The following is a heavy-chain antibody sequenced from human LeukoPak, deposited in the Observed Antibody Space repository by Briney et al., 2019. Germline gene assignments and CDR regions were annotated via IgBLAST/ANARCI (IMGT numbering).Heavy chain of an antibody. Sequence: SQTLSLTCAISGDSVSSSSAAWNWIRQSPSRGLEWLGTTYYRSTWYNEYPVSVKSRISITPDTSKNQFSLQLSSVTPEDTAVYFCARDDYYSSGGYWPLGSWAQGTLVTVFS. J-gene: IGHJ5*02. CDR1: GDSVSSSSAA. V-gene: IGHV6-1*01. CDR3: ARDDYYSSGGYWPLGS. D-gene: IGHD3-22*01. CDR2: TYYRSTWYN.